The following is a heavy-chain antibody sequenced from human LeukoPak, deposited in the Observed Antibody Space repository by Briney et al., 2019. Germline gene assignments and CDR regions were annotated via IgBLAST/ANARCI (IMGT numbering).Heavy chain of an antibody. CDR2: INNEGSDT. CDR1: GLTFSNHW. V-gene: IGHV3-74*01. Sequence: GGSLRLSCVVSGLTFSNHWMHWVRQAPGKGLVWVSHINNEGSDTRYADSVKGRFTISRDNGKNTVYLQMNSLRADDAAVYYCATKAGNYQERVSLDYWGQGILVTVSS. D-gene: IGHD3-10*01. J-gene: IGHJ4*02. CDR3: ATKAGNYQERVSLDY.